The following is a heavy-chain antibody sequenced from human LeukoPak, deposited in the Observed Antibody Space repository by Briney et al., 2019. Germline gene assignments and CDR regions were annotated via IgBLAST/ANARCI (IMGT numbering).Heavy chain of an antibody. V-gene: IGHV4-34*01. CDR3: ARGYSDSSGYSPLDY. CDR1: GGSFSGYY. J-gene: IGHJ4*02. CDR2: INHSGST. D-gene: IGHD3-22*01. Sequence: SETLSLTCAVYGGSFSGYYWSWIRQPPGKGLEWIGEINHSGSTNYNPSLKSRVTISVDTSKNQFSLKMSSVTAADTAVYYCARGYSDSSGYSPLDYWGQGTLVTVSS.